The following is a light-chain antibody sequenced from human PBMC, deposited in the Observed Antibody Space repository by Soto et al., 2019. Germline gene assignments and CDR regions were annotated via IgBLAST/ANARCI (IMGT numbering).Light chain of an antibody. CDR2: DAS. V-gene: IGKV1-5*01. Sequence: DIQMTQSPSTLSASIGDRVTITCRASQTIRIYLAWCQQRPGEAPKLLIYDASTLESGVTARFSGSGSGTEFTLTISSLQPDDFATYYCQQYSSSSPTFGQGTKVEIQ. CDR1: QTIRIY. J-gene: IGKJ1*01. CDR3: QQYSSSSPT.